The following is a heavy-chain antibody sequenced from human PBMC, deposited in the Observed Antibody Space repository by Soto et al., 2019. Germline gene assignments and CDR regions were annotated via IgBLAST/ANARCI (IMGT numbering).Heavy chain of an antibody. D-gene: IGHD5-12*01. J-gene: IGHJ2*01. CDR1: GFTFSNFD. V-gene: IGHV3-13*01. CDR2: IDIAGAT. CDR3: ARAARWLQSRYFDL. Sequence: EVQLVESGGGLVQPGESLRLSCAASGFTFSNFDMHWVRQTTGKGLEWVSAIDIAGATYYADSVKGRFTISREKDKNSLYLQMNSLRADDTAVYYCARAARWLQSRYFDLWGRGTLVTVAS.